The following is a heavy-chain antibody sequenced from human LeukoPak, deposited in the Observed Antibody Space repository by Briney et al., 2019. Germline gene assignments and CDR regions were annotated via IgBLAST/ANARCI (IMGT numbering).Heavy chain of an antibody. V-gene: IGHV3-7*03. CDR1: GFSFSNFW. J-gene: IGHJ4*02. CDR3: ARDHGFWFDY. Sequence: GGSLRLSCAASGFSFSNFWMHWVRQAPRKGLEWVANIKPNGGEQSLADSVKGRLTISRDNAERSVYLQMNSLRAEDTAVYYCARDHGFWFDYWGQGTLVTVSS. D-gene: IGHD3-10*01. CDR2: IKPNGGEQ.